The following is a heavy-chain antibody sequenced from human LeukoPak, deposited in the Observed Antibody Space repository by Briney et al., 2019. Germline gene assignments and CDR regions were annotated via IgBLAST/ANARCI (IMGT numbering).Heavy chain of an antibody. CDR1: GGSISSYN. Sequence: SETLSLTSTVSGGSISSYNWSWIRQRPGKGLEWIGRTYTSGSTNYNPSLKRRVTMSVATSKTPFSLKLSSVTAAATAVYCCAGGLAAAVAGWGQRTPVSAS. V-gene: IGHV4-4*07. D-gene: IGHD6-13*01. CDR2: TYTSGST. J-gene: IGHJ4*02. CDR3: AGGLAAAVAG.